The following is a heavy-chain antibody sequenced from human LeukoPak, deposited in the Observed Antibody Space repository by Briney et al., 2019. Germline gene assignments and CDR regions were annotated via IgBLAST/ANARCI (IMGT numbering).Heavy chain of an antibody. J-gene: IGHJ6*02. CDR1: GYTFTGYY. V-gene: IGHV1-2*04. CDR2: INPNSGGT. CDR3: ERDRELAPVFTLDV. Sequence: GASVKVSCKASGYTFTGYYMHWVRQAPGQGLEWMGWINPNSGGTNYAQKFQGWVTMTRDTSISTAYMELSRLRSDDTAVYYCERDRELAPVFTLDVWGQGTTVTVSS. D-gene: IGHD3-10*01.